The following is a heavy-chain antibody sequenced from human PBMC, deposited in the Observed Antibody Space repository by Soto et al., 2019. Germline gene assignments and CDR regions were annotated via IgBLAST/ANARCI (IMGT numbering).Heavy chain of an antibody. D-gene: IGHD1-26*01. CDR2: ISAYNGNT. Sequence: QVQLVQSGAEVKKPGASVKVSCKASGYTFTSYGISWVRQAPGQGLEWMAWISAYNGNTNYAQKLQGRVTMTTDTSTSTAYMELRSPRSDDTAVYYCARRGGELLGYYYGMDVWGQGTTVTVSS. CDR1: GYTFTSYG. V-gene: IGHV1-18*01. CDR3: ARRGGELLGYYYGMDV. J-gene: IGHJ6*02.